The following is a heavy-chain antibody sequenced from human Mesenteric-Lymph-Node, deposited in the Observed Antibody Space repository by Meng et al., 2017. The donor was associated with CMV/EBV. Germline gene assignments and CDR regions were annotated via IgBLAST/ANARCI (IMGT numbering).Heavy chain of an antibody. CDR1: GFNVRDKY. V-gene: IGHV3-66*01. CDR3: TGDSVSNPNLDY. D-gene: IGHD3-10*01. CDR2: IYRGDNT. J-gene: IGHJ4*02. Sequence: VQRVESGGCLVQTGGSLRLSCAASGFNVRDKYMSWVRQAPGKGLEWVCIIYRGDNTYYIDSVKDSFTVSRDNSKNTMYLQMNSLRVEDTAVYYCTGDSVSNPNLDYWGQGTPVTVSS.